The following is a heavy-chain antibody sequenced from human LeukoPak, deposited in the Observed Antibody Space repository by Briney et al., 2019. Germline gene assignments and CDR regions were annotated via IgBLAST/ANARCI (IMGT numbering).Heavy chain of an antibody. CDR3: AKISVAETIYY. V-gene: IGHV3-23*01. Sequence: GGSLRLSCAASGFTFSSYAMSWVRQAPGKGLEWVSAISGSGGSTYYADSVKGRFTISRDNAKNTLYLQMNSLRAEDTAVYYCAKISVAETIYYWGQGTLVTVSS. CDR1: GFTFSSYA. CDR2: ISGSGGST. J-gene: IGHJ4*02. D-gene: IGHD6-19*01.